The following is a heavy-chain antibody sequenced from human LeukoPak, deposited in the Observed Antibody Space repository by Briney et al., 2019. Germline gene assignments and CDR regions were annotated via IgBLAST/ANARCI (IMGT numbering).Heavy chain of an antibody. J-gene: IGHJ4*02. CDR2: IPYDGSNR. Sequence: GGSLRLSCAASGFTFSIYGMHWVRQAPGKGLEWVAVIPYDGSNRYYAESVKGRFTISRDNSKNTLHLQMNSPRGEDTAVYYCKKADQYGSGGDYFDYWGQGTLVTVSS. D-gene: IGHD3-10*01. CDR3: KKADQYGSGGDYFDY. CDR1: GFTFSIYG. V-gene: IGHV3-30*18.